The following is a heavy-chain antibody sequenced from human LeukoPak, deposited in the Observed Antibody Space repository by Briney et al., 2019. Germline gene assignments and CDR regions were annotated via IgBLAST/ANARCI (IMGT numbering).Heavy chain of an antibody. CDR3: ARGYVNFDY. CDR2: MYYSGST. J-gene: IGHJ4*02. D-gene: IGHD2-2*01. CDR1: GGSISRNY. Sequence: SETLSLTCTVSGGSISRNYWSWIRQPPGKGLEWIGYMYYSGSTNCNPSLKSRVSISLDTSKNQFSLKLSSVTAADTAVYYCARGYVNFDYWGQGTLVTVSS. V-gene: IGHV4-59*01.